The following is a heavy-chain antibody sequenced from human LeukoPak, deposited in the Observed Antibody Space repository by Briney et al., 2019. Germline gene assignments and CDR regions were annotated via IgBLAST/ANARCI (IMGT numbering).Heavy chain of an antibody. Sequence: SETLSLTCTVSGGSVSSGNYYWSWIRQPPGKGLEWIGYIHNSGSTNYNPSLKSRVTISVDTSKNQFSLKLSSMTAADTAVYYCARDPSGYFNYWGQGTLATVSS. D-gene: IGHD3-22*01. J-gene: IGHJ4*02. V-gene: IGHV4-61*01. CDR3: ARDPSGYFNY. CDR2: IHNSGST. CDR1: GGSVSSGNYY.